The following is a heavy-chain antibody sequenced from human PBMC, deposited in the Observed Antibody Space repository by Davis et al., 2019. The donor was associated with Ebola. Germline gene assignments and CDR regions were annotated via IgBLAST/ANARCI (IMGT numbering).Heavy chain of an antibody. D-gene: IGHD6-13*01. J-gene: IGHJ4*02. CDR2: INHSGST. CDR3: ARVTIYSSSSFDY. V-gene: IGHV4-34*01. Sequence: MPSETLSLTCAVYGGSFSGYYWSWIRQPPGKGLEWIGEINHSGSTNYNPSLKSRVTISVDTSKNQFSLKLSSVTAADTAVYYCARVTIYSSSSFDYWGQGTLVTVSS. CDR1: GGSFSGYY.